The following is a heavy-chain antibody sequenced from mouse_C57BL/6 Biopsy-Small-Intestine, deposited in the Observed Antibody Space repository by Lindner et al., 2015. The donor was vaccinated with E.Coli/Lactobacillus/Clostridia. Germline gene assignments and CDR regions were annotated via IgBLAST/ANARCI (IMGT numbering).Heavy chain of an antibody. J-gene: IGHJ3*01. D-gene: IGHD2-13*01. CDR3: ARDYYGDYGTWFAY. Sequence: VQLQESGPELVKPGASVKMSCKTSGYTFTSYVMYWVKQKPGQGLDWIGYIDPYNDGTKYNEKFKGKATLTSDKSSSTAYMELSSLTSEDSAVYYCARDYYGDYGTWFAYWGQGTLVTVSA. CDR2: IDPYNDGT. V-gene: IGHV1-14*01. CDR1: GYTFTSYV.